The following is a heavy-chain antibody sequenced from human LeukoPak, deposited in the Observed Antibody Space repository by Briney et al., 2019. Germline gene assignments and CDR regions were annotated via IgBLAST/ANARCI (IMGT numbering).Heavy chain of an antibody. D-gene: IGHD3-10*01. CDR2: IYTSGST. CDR1: GGSISSYY. CDR3: ARVPITTYYYGSGSYFLN. Sequence: SETLSLTCTVSGGSISSYYWSWIRQPAGKGLEWIGRIYTSGSTNYNPSLKSRVTMSVDTSKNQFSLKLSSVTAADTAVYYCARVPITTYYYGSGSYFLNWGQGTLVTVSS. J-gene: IGHJ4*02. V-gene: IGHV4-4*07.